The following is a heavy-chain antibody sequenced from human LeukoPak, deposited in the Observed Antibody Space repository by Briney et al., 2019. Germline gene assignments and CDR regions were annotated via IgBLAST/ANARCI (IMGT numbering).Heavy chain of an antibody. V-gene: IGHV3-53*01. CDR1: GFSITSNY. CDR3: ASYYCSSGTCYFDY. Sequence: GGSLRLSCAVSGFSITSNYISCVRQAPGKVLEWLSVIYSAGDTSYADSVTGRFTISKDNSNNMVYLQVSSLRGEDTALYYCASYYCSSGTCYFDYWGQGTLVTVSS. CDR2: IYSAGDT. J-gene: IGHJ4*02. D-gene: IGHD2-15*01.